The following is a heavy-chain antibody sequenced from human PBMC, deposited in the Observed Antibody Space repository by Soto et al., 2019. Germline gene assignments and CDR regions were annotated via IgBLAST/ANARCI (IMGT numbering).Heavy chain of an antibody. CDR1: GYTFTSND. Sequence: QVPLVQSGAEVRKPGASVKVSCKASGYTFTSNDFSWVRQAPGQGLEWMGWISPYNGYTDYAQNFQGRVTMTTDTSTSTAYMELRSLRSDDTAVYYCAIIAAARGNYWGQGTLVTVSS. CDR3: AIIAAARGNY. J-gene: IGHJ4*02. CDR2: ISPYNGYT. V-gene: IGHV1-18*04. D-gene: IGHD6-25*01.